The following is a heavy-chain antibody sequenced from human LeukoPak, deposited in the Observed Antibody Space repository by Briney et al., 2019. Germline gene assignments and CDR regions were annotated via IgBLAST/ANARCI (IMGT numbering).Heavy chain of an antibody. CDR2: IYYSGST. D-gene: IGHD1-26*01. V-gene: IGHV4-39*01. Sequence: ETLSLTCTVSGGSISSSSYYWGWIRQPPGKGLERIGSIYYSGSTYYNPSLKSRVTISVDTSKNQFSLKLSSVTAADTAVYYCARLPDSGSLDYWGQGTLVTVSS. CDR3: ARLPDSGSLDY. CDR1: GGSISSSSYY. J-gene: IGHJ4*02.